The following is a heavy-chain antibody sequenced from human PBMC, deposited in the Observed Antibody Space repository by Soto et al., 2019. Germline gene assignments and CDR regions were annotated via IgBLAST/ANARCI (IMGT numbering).Heavy chain of an antibody. CDR2: ISGGRVYA. V-gene: IGHV3-11*06. CDR3: ARAAVVAVAGTSHNLFDP. J-gene: IGHJ5*02. Sequence: GGSRRRSCTASGFTFRYYCMSWIRRASGTGLGWVSYISGGRVYAYYADSVNGRFTISRDNAKISRELQMNSLGADDTGIYYCARAAVVAVAGTSHNLFDPWGQGTLVTASS. D-gene: IGHD6-19*01. CDR1: GFTFRYYC.